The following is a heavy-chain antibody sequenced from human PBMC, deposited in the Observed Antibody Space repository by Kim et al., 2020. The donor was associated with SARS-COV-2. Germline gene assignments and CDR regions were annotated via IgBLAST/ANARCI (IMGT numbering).Heavy chain of an antibody. J-gene: IGHJ4*02. CDR2: MKASGGST. CDR3: ARSPWTFNGRVLGY. V-gene: IGHV1-46*01. CDR1: GYTFTSYN. D-gene: IGHD5-12*01. Sequence: ASVKVSCKASGYTFTSYNMHWVRQAPGQGLEWMGIMKASGGSTNYAQKFQGRVTMTRDTSTSTVFMELISLRVDDTAVYYCARSPWTFNGRVLGYWGQGIVVAVYS.